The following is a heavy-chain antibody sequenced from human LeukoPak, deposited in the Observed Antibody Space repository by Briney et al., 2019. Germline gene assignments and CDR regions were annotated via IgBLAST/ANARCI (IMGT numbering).Heavy chain of an antibody. V-gene: IGHV1-2*02. CDR1: GYTFTGYY. D-gene: IGHD3-10*01. J-gene: IGHJ6*02. CDR2: INPNSGAT. CDR3: ARELVRGVIITYNYYYGMDV. Sequence: ASVKVSCKASGYTFTGYYMHWVRQAPGQGLEWMVWINPNSGATNYAQKFQGRVTMTRDTSISTAYMELSRLRSDDTAVYYCARELVRGVIITYNYYYGMDVWGQGTTVTVSS.